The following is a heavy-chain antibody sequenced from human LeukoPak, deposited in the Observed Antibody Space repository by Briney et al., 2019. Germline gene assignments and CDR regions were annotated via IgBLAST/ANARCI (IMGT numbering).Heavy chain of an antibody. Sequence: ASVKVSCKASGYTFTSYYMHWVRQAAGQGRGWMGIIKPSGGSTSYAQKFQGRVTMTRGMSTSTDYMELSSLRSEDTAVYYCARDDTAMAHDYWGQGTLVTVSS. CDR2: IKPSGGST. J-gene: IGHJ4*02. CDR1: GYTFTSYY. CDR3: ARDDTAMAHDY. D-gene: IGHD5-18*01. V-gene: IGHV1-46*01.